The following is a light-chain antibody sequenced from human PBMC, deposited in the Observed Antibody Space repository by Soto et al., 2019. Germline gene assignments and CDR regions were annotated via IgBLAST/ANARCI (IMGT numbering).Light chain of an antibody. CDR3: QQYDSSPTA. Sequence: DIQMTQSPPTLSASVGDRVTITFRASQSIGNRLYWYHQKPGKAPKLLIYGASNLESGVPPRFSGSGSGTDFTLTVSSLQPEDFATYYCQQYDSSPTAFGQGTKVDIK. CDR2: GAS. J-gene: IGKJ1*01. CDR1: QSIGNR. V-gene: IGKV1-5*01.